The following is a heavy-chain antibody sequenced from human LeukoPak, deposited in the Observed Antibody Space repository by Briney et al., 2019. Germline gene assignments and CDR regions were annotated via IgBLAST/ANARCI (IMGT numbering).Heavy chain of an antibody. V-gene: IGHV4-59*01. J-gene: IGHJ4*02. CDR1: GGSISSYY. CDR3: ARSIAVACTSFDY. Sequence: SETLSLTCTVSGGSISSYYWSWIRQPPGKGLEWIGYIYYSGSTNYNPSLKSRVTISVDTSKNQFSLKLSSVTAADTAVYYCARSIAVACTSFDYLGQGTLVTVSS. D-gene: IGHD6-19*01. CDR2: IYYSGST.